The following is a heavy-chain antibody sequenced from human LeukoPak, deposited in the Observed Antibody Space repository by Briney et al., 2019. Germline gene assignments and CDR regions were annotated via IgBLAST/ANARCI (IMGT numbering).Heavy chain of an antibody. Sequence: GGSLRLSCSGSGFTFTSYAMHWVRQAPGKGLEYVSSIGGNGGSTYYADSVNGRFTISRDNSKNQVYLQMSSLRDDDTAFYYCVKGGLYSGDYYGHWGQGTLVTVSS. CDR2: IGGNGGST. CDR3: VKGGLYSGDYYGH. J-gene: IGHJ4*02. CDR1: GFTFTSYA. D-gene: IGHD1-26*01. V-gene: IGHV3-64D*06.